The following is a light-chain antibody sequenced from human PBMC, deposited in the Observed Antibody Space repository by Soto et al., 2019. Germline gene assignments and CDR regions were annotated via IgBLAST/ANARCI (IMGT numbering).Light chain of an antibody. CDR1: SSDVGGYDY. Sequence: SVLTQPASVSGSPGQSVTISCTGTSSDVGGYDYVSWYQHHPGKAPKLVIYDVTYRPSGVSDRFSGSKSANTASLTISGLQSEDEADYYCSSYTISSTYVFGTGTKVTVL. V-gene: IGLV2-14*01. CDR2: DVT. CDR3: SSYTISSTYV. J-gene: IGLJ1*01.